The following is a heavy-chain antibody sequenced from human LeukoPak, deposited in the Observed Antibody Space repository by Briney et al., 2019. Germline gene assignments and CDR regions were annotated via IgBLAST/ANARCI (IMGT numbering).Heavy chain of an antibody. J-gene: IGHJ6*03. V-gene: IGHV7-4-1*02. Sequence: ASVKVSCKASGYTFTSYDINWVRQAPGQGLEWMGWINTNTGNPTYAQGFTGRFVFSLDTSVSTAYLQISSLKAEDTAVYYCASSSWSYYYYYYMDVWGKGTTVTVSS. CDR2: INTNTGNP. D-gene: IGHD6-13*01. CDR3: ASSSWSYYYYYYMDV. CDR1: GYTFTSYD.